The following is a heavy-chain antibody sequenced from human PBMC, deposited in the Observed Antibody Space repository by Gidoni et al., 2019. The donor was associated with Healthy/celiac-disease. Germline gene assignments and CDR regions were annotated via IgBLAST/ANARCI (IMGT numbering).Heavy chain of an antibody. CDR1: GYTFTGYY. V-gene: IGHV1-2*06. Sequence: QVQLVQSGAEVKKPGASVKVSCKASGYTFTGYYMHWVRQAPGQGLEWMGRINPNSGGTNYAQKFQGRVTMTRDTSISTAYMELSRLRSDDTAVYYCARDRAGTIVGVVIIFDYWGQGTLVTVSS. CDR3: ARDRAGTIVGVVIIFDY. J-gene: IGHJ4*02. D-gene: IGHD3-3*01. CDR2: INPNSGGT.